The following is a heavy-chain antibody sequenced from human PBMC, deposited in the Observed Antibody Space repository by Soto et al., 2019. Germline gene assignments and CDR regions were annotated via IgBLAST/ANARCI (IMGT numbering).Heavy chain of an antibody. J-gene: IGHJ6*03. CDR3: ARHRRGYYDXWSGYWPHMVXXXXXXGVDV. D-gene: IGHD3-3*01. V-gene: IGHV4-34*01. CDR2: INHSGST. CDR1: GGSFSGYX. Sequence: SETLSLTCAVYGGSFSGYXXSWIRQPPGRGLEWIGEINHSGSTNYTPSLKSRVTISVDTSKNQFSLKLSSVTAADXXXYYCARHRRGYYDXWSGYWPHMVXXXXXXGVDV.